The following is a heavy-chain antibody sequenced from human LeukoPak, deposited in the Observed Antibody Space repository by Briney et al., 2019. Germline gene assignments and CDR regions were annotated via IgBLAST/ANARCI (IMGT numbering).Heavy chain of an antibody. CDR1: GFTFISYG. J-gene: IGHJ4*02. V-gene: IGHV3-33*08. CDR2: IWYDGKNK. D-gene: IGHD1-14*01. Sequence: GGSLRLSCAASGFTFISYGMHWVRQAPGKGPEWVAVIWYDGKNKYYADSVQGRFTISRDNSKNTLYLQMSSLRAEDTAVYYCARSRDRKTGADSWGQGTLVTVSS. CDR3: ARSRDRKTGADS.